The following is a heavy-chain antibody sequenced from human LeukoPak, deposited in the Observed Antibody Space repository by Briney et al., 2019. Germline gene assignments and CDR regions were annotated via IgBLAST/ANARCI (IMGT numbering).Heavy chain of an antibody. D-gene: IGHD6-13*01. Sequence: GGSLRLSCAASGFSFSSYGMRWVRQAPGKGLEWVAVIWNDGSNEHYADSVKGRFTISRDNTKNTPYLQMNSLRAEDTAVYYCAGDAGAAAFDYWGQGTLVTVSS. CDR3: AGDAGAAAFDY. J-gene: IGHJ4*02. CDR2: IWNDGSNE. V-gene: IGHV3-33*01. CDR1: GFSFSSYG.